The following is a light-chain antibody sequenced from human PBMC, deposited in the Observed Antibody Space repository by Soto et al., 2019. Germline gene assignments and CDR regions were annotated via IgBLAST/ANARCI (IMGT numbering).Light chain of an antibody. CDR1: SSDIGVYNY. J-gene: IGLJ3*02. CDR2: EVS. CDR3: TSFTTTNIWV. Sequence: QSALTQPASVSGSPGQSITSSCTGTSSDIGVYNYVSWYQQHPGKAPKLVICEVSNRPSGVSSRFSGSKSGNTASLTISGLRAEDEADYYCTSFTTTNIWVFGGGTQLTVL. V-gene: IGLV2-14*01.